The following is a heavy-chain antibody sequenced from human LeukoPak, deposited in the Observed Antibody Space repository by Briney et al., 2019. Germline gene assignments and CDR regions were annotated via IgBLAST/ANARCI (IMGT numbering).Heavy chain of an antibody. CDR1: GYTFTGYY. V-gene: IGHV1-2*06. D-gene: IGHD1-1*01. J-gene: IGHJ4*02. Sequence: ASVKVSCKASGYTFTGYYMHWVRQAPGQGLEWMGRINPNSGGTNYAQKFQGRVTMTRDTSISTAYMELSRLRSDDTAVYYCAADLPTMEPQIDCWGQGTLVIVSS. CDR2: INPNSGGT. CDR3: AADLPTMEPQIDC.